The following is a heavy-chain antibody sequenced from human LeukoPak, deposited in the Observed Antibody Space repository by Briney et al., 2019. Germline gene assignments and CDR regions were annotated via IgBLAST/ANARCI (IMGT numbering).Heavy chain of an antibody. CDR1: GFTFSSYA. CDR3: AKDVLTLGGVTGTAFDY. J-gene: IGHJ4*02. V-gene: IGHV3-23*01. Sequence: GGSLRLSCAASGFTFSSYAMSWVRQAPGKGLEWVSTISGSGGSSDHSDSVKGRFTISRDNSKNTLYLQMNSLRAEDTAVYYCAKDVLTLGGVTGTAFDYWGQGTLVTVSS. CDR2: ISGSGGSS. D-gene: IGHD3-16*01.